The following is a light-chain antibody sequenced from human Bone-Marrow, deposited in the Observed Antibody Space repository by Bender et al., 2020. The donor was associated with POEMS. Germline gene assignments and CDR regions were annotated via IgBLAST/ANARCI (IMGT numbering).Light chain of an antibody. J-gene: IGLJ1*01. CDR2: NTN. Sequence: QTVVTQEPSFSVSPGGTVTLTCGLSSGSVSTNNDPSWYQQTPGQAPRTLIYNTNARSSGVPDRFSGSILGSKAALTITGAQADDESDYYCMLYMRSGLYVFGTGTRVTVL. V-gene: IGLV8-61*01. CDR3: MLYMRSGLYV. CDR1: SGSVSTNND.